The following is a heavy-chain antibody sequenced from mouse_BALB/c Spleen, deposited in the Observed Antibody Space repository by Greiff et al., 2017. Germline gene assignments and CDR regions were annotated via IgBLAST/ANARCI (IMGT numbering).Heavy chain of an antibody. V-gene: IGHV5-6*02. J-gene: IGHJ3*01. CDR2: ISSGGSYT. CDR1: GFTFSSYG. D-gene: IGHD1-2*01. CDR3: ARQGGTATGAY. Sequence: DVKLVESGGDLVKPGGSLKLSCAASGFTFSSYGMSWVRQTPDKRLEWVATISSGGSYTYYPDSVKGRFTISRDNAKNTLYLQMSSLKSEDTAMYYCARQGGTATGAYWGQGTLVTVSA.